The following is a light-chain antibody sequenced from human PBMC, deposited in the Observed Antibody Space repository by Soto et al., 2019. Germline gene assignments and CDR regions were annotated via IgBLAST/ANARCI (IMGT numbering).Light chain of an antibody. Sequence: SSELTQPPSVSVGPGKTARITCGGKNIGSKSVHWYQQKPGQAPVLVIYYDSDRPSGIPERFSGSNSGNTATLTISRVEAGDEADYYCQVWDSSSDHPGVFGTGTKVTVL. V-gene: IGLV3-21*04. CDR3: QVWDSSSDHPGV. J-gene: IGLJ1*01. CDR1: NIGSKS. CDR2: YDS.